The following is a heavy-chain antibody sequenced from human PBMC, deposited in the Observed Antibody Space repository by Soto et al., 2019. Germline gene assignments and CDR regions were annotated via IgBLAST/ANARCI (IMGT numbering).Heavy chain of an antibody. J-gene: IGHJ4*02. D-gene: IGHD1-1*01. V-gene: IGHV4-39*01. CDR2: IYYSGST. CDR3: ARSLAGMAYKYFDY. Sequence: PSETLSLTCTVSGGSISSSSYYWGWIRQPPGKGLEWIGSIYYSGSTNYNPSLKSRVTISLDTSKNQFSLKLNSMTAADTAVYYCARSLAGMAYKYFDYWGQGILVTVSS. CDR1: GGSISSSSYY.